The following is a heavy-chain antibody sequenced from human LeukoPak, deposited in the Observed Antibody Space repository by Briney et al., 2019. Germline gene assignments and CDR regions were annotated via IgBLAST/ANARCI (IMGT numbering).Heavy chain of an antibody. D-gene: IGHD4-23*01. CDR3: AIGGFRPFDY. V-gene: IGHV3-48*04. J-gene: IGHJ4*02. CDR2: ISSSSSTI. Sequence: QPGGSLRLSCAASGFTFGSNGMNWVRQAPGKGLEWISYISSSSSTIYYADSVKGRFTISRDNAKNSLYLQMNSLTTEDTAVYYCAIGGFRPFDYWGQGTLVTVSS. CDR1: GFTFGSNG.